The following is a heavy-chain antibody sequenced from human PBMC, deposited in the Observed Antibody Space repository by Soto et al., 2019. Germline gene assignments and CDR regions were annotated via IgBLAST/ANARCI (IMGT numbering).Heavy chain of an antibody. Sequence: SVKVSCKASGGTFNSYAISWVRQAPGQGLEWMGGIIPIFGTANYAQKFQGRVTITADESTSTAYMELSSLRSEDTAVYYCASGSTMVREPEYYYYGMDVWGQGTTVTVSS. D-gene: IGHD3-10*01. V-gene: IGHV1-69*13. CDR3: ASGSTMVREPEYYYYGMDV. CDR1: GGTFNSYA. CDR2: IIPIFGTA. J-gene: IGHJ6*02.